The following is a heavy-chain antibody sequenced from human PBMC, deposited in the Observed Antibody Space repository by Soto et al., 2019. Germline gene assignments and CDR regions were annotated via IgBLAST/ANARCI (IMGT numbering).Heavy chain of an antibody. D-gene: IGHD6-13*01. V-gene: IGHV1-69*13. CDR3: AGSGYSSSWYSYYYYGMDV. CDR1: GGTFSSYA. Sequence: GASVKVSCKASGGTFSSYAISWVRQAPGQGLEWMGGIIPIFGTANYARKFQGRVTITADESTSTAYMELSSLRSEDTAVYYCAGSGYSSSWYSYYYYGMDVWGQGTTVTVSS. J-gene: IGHJ6*02. CDR2: IIPIFGTA.